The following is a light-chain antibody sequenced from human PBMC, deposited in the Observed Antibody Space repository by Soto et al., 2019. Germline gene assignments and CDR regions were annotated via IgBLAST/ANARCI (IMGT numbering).Light chain of an antibody. J-gene: IGKJ5*01. CDR3: QQYSSSSYT. CDR2: DAS. V-gene: IGKV3-20*01. Sequence: EIVLTQSPGTLSLSPGERATLSCRASQSVSSYLAWYQQKPGQAPRLLIYDASNRATRIPARFSGSGSETDFTLTISRLEPEDVAVYHCQQYSSSSYTFGQGTRLEIK. CDR1: QSVSSY.